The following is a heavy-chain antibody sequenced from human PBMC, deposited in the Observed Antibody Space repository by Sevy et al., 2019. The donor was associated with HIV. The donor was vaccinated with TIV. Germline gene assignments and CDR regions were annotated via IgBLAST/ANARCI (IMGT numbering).Heavy chain of an antibody. J-gene: IGHJ4*02. CDR2: IRSKAYGGTT. CDR1: GFTFGDYA. D-gene: IGHD5-18*01. Sequence: GGSLRLSCTASGFTFGDYAMSWFRQAPGKGLEWVGFIRSKAYGGTTEYAASVKGRFTISRDDSKSIAYLQMNSLKTENTAVYYCTRDGDGYNSAYFDYWGQGTLVTVSS. V-gene: IGHV3-49*03. CDR3: TRDGDGYNSAYFDY.